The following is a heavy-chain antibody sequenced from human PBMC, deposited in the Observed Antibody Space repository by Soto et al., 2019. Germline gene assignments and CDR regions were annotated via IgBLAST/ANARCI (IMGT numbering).Heavy chain of an antibody. J-gene: IGHJ5*02. Sequence: QVQLVQSGAEVKKPGASVKVSCKTSGYEFISYDILWVRQATGQGLEWMGWINPNSGNTVYAQKFQGRVSMTKNTSISTVYMELSSLKFEDTAVYYCAREGGGTTVTPFYGLDPWGQGTLVTVSS. D-gene: IGHD4-17*01. CDR2: INPNSGNT. V-gene: IGHV1-8*01. CDR3: AREGGGTTVTPFYGLDP. CDR1: GYEFISYD.